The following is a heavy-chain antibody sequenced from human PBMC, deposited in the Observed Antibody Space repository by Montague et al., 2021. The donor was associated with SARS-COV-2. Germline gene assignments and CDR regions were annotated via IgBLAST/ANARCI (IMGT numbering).Heavy chain of an antibody. D-gene: IGHD3-22*01. V-gene: IGHV3-48*03. J-gene: IGHJ4*02. CDR1: GFTFSSYE. CDR3: ARMYYDNSGYSDSPLDY. CDR2: ISTSGGTI. Sequence: SLRLSCAASGFTFSSYEMRWVRQAPGKGLEWVSYISTSGGTIYYADPMEGRFTISRDNAKNSLYLEMSSLRAEDTALYYCARMYYDNSGYSDSPLDYWGRGTLVTVTS.